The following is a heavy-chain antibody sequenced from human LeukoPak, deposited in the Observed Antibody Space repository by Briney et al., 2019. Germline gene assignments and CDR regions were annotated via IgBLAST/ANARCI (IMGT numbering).Heavy chain of an antibody. CDR1: GYTFTSYD. D-gene: IGHD1-7*01. Sequence: ASVKVSCKASGYTFTSYDINWVRQATGQGLEWMGWMNPNSGNTGYAQKFQGRVTMTRNTSISTAYMELSSLRSEDTAVYYCARVSAGEWLELYPYFDYWGQGTLVTVSS. CDR2: MNPNSGNT. V-gene: IGHV1-8*01. CDR3: ARVSAGEWLELYPYFDY. J-gene: IGHJ4*02.